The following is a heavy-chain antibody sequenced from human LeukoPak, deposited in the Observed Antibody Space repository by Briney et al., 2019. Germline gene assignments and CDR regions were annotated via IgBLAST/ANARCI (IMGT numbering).Heavy chain of an antibody. D-gene: IGHD6-6*01. V-gene: IGHV1-8*03. CDR3: ARAVGSSGYYYYYMDV. CDR2: MNPNSGNT. Sequence: ASVKVSCKASGYTFTGYYMHWVRQAPGQGLEWMGWMNPNSGNTGYAQKFQGRVTITRNTSISTAYMELSSLRSEDTAVYYCARAVGSSGYYYYYMDVWGKGTTVTVSS. J-gene: IGHJ6*03. CDR1: GYTFTGYY.